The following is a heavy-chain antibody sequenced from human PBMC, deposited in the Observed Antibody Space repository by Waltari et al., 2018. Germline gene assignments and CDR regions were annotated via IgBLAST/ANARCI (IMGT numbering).Heavy chain of an antibody. Sequence: EVQLVESGGGLVQPGRSLRLSCAASGFTFDDYAMHWVRQAPGKGLEWVSGISWNRGSIGYADSVKGRFTISRDNAKNSLYLQMNSLRAEDTALYDCAKALLGYCSGGSCSNFDYWGHGTLVTVSS. CDR3: AKALLGYCSGGSCSNFDY. J-gene: IGHJ4*01. D-gene: IGHD2-15*01. CDR1: GFTFDDYA. CDR2: ISWNRGSI. V-gene: IGHV3-9*01.